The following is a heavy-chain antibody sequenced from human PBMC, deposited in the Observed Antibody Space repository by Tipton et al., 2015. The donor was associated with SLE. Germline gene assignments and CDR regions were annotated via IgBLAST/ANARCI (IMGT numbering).Heavy chain of an antibody. CDR3: ARRTRSASWYGGAFDV. V-gene: IGHV4-34*09. D-gene: IGHD6-13*01. CDR2: IYDSGST. Sequence: LRLSCAVYGGSFSGYYWSWIRQTPGKGLEWIGYIYDSGSTYYSPSLKSRAIISADTSENQFSLKLTSVTAADTAVYFCARRTRSASWYGGAFDVWGQGTMITVSS. J-gene: IGHJ3*01. CDR1: GGSFSGYY.